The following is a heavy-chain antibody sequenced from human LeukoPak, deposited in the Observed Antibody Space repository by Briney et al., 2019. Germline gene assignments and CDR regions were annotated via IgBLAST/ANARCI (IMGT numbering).Heavy chain of an antibody. Sequence: SETLSLTCTVSGGAISSSSYYWGWMRQPPGKGLEWIGSIYYSGSTYYNPSLPCPVTISVDTSKNQFSLKLSSVTAADTAVYYCARVGGTIFGVMDVWGKGTTVTVSS. D-gene: IGHD3-3*01. J-gene: IGHJ6*03. CDR3: ARVGGTIFGVMDV. CDR2: IYYSGST. CDR1: GGAISSSSYY. V-gene: IGHV4-39*07.